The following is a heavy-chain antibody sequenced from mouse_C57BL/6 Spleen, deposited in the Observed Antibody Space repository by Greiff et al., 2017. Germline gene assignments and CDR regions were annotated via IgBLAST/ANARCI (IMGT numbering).Heavy chain of an antibody. CDR2: INPNNGGT. Sequence: EVQLQQSGPELVKPGASVKISCKASGYTFTDYYMNWVKQSHGKSLEWIGDINPNNGGTSYNQKFKGKATLTVDKSSSTAYMELRRLTSEDSAVYYCARGGDSNYFDYWGQGTTLTVSS. CDR1: GYTFTDYY. J-gene: IGHJ2*01. V-gene: IGHV1-26*01. D-gene: IGHD2-5*01. CDR3: ARGGDSNYFDY.